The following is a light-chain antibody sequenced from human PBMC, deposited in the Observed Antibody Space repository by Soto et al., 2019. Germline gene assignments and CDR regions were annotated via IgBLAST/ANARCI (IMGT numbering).Light chain of an antibody. CDR3: QQSNSNPT. J-gene: IGKJ4*01. CDR2: ATS. Sequence: DIQMTQSPSSLSESVGDRVTITCRASQTISRYLNWYQQKAGEAPKLLIYATSTLKSGVPSRFSGSGSGTDFTLTINSLQLEDLAIYYCQQSNSNPTFGGGTKVEIK. CDR1: QTISRY. V-gene: IGKV1-39*01.